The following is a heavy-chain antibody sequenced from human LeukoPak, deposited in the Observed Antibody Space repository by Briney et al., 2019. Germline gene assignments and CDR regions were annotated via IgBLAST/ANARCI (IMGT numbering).Heavy chain of an antibody. J-gene: IGHJ5*02. Sequence: SETLSLTCTVSGGSISSYYWSWIRQPAGKGLEWIGRIYTSGSTNYNPSLKSRVTMSVDTSKNQFSLKLSSVTAADTAVYYCASTRYDFWSGYYPNWFDPWGREPWSPSPQ. CDR3: ASTRYDFWSGYYPNWFDP. CDR1: GGSISSYY. CDR2: IYTSGST. D-gene: IGHD3-3*01. V-gene: IGHV4-4*07.